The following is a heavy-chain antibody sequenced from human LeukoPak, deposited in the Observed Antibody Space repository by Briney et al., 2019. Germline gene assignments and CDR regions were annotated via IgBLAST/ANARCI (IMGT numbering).Heavy chain of an antibody. CDR2: VGTSGGNT. CDR3: ARRQQWLPFDY. D-gene: IGHD6-19*01. CDR1: GFIFSSYA. Sequence: PGGSLRPSCAASGFIFSSYAMSWVRQAPGKGPEWVSSVGTSGGNTEYADSVKGRFTISRDNSKNTLYLQLNSLTVEDTAVYYCARRQQWLPFDYWGQGTLVTVSS. V-gene: IGHV3-23*01. J-gene: IGHJ4*02.